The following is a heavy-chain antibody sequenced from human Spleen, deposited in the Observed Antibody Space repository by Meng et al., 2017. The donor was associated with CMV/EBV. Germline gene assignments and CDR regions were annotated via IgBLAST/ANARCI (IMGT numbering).Heavy chain of an antibody. J-gene: IGHJ3*02. CDR1: GGSISSYY. V-gene: IGHV4-59*01. Sequence: GSLRLSCTISGGSISSYYWSWILQPPGKGLEWIGHIHYSGSTNYNPSLKSRVTVSADTSKNQFSLKLRSVTAADTAVYYCAIGGRYDASARYYLDAYDIWGQGTVVTVSS. D-gene: IGHD3-22*01. CDR3: AIGGRYDASARYYLDAYDI. CDR2: IHYSGST.